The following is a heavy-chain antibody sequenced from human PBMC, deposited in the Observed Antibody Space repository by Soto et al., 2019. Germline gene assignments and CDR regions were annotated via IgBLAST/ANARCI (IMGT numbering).Heavy chain of an antibody. V-gene: IGHV4-31*03. CDR3: ARGPIVVVPAAILPYYFDY. Sequence: PSETLSLTCTVSGGSISSGGYYWSWIRQHPGEGLEWIGYIYYGGSTYYNPSLKSRVTISVDTSKNQFSLKLSSVTAADTAVYYCARGPIVVVPAAILPYYFDYWGQGTLVTVSS. CDR1: GGSISSGGYY. D-gene: IGHD2-2*02. J-gene: IGHJ4*02. CDR2: IYYGGST.